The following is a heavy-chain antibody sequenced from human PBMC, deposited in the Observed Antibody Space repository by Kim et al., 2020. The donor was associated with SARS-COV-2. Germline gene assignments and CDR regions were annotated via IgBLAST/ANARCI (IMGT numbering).Heavy chain of an antibody. Sequence: SETLSLTCTVSGGSISSSSYYWGWIRQPPGKGLEWIGSIYYSGSTYYNPSLKSRVTISVDTTKNQFSLKLSSVTAADTAVYYCARHPVSAVLLWFRELTAYYLGYWGQGTPVTVSS. V-gene: IGHV4-39*01. J-gene: IGHJ4*02. D-gene: IGHD3-10*01. CDR2: IYYSGST. CDR3: ARHPVSAVLLWFRELTAYYLGY. CDR1: GGSISSSSYY.